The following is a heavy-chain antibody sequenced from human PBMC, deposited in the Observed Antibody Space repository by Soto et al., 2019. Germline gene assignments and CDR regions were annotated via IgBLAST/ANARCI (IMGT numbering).Heavy chain of an antibody. CDR3: ARGLMITPFDY. CDR1: GFTFSSYS. Sequence: PRLSCAASGFTFSSYSMNWVRQAPGKGLEWVSSISSSSSYIYYADSVKGRFTISRDNAKNSLYLQMNSLRAEDTAVYYCARGLMITPFDYWGQGTLVTVSS. CDR2: ISSSSSYI. V-gene: IGHV3-21*01. J-gene: IGHJ4*02. D-gene: IGHD3-16*01.